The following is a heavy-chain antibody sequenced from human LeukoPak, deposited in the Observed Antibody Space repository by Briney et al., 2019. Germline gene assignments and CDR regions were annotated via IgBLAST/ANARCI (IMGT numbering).Heavy chain of an antibody. J-gene: IGHJ5*02. D-gene: IGHD6-19*01. CDR3: ARDPSSGWYLKGWFDP. V-gene: IGHV3-21*01. Sequence: PGGSLRLSCAASGFTFTTYWMSWVRQAPGKGLEWVSSISSSSNYIYYADSVKGRFTISRDNAKNSLYLQMNSLRAEDTAVYYCARDPSSGWYLKGWFDPWGQGTLVTVSS. CDR1: GFTFTTYW. CDR2: ISSSSNYI.